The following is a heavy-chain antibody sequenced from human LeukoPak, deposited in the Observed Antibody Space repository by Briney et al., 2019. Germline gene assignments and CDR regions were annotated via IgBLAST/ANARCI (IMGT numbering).Heavy chain of an antibody. Sequence: SETLSLTCTVSGGSVSSGIYHWGWVRQTPGKGLEWTGSIFYSGKTYYNPSLKNRVTISVGTSKNPFSLALSSVTAADTAVYYCARLREDYDILTGYCHFDYWGQGTLVTVSS. CDR2: IFYSGKT. J-gene: IGHJ4*02. CDR1: GGSVSSGIYH. D-gene: IGHD3-9*01. CDR3: ARLREDYDILTGYCHFDY. V-gene: IGHV4-39*07.